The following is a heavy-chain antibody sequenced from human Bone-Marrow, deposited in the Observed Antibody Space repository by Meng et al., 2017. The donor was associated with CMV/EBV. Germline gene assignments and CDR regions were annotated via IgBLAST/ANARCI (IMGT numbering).Heavy chain of an antibody. V-gene: IGHV4-34*01. CDR3: AGYIVGATRY. Sequence: GSLRLSCTVSGGSISSYYWSWIRQPPGKGLEWIGEINHSGSTNYNPSLKSRVTISVDTSKNQFSLKLSSVTAADTAVYYCAGYIVGATRYWGQGTLVTVSS. CDR1: GGSISSYY. CDR2: INHSGST. J-gene: IGHJ4*02. D-gene: IGHD1-26*01.